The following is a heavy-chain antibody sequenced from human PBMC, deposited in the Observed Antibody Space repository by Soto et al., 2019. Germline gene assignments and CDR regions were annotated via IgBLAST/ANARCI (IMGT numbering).Heavy chain of an antibody. CDR2: IFISSSYI. CDR1: VFTFSSYS. J-gene: IGHJ4*02. CDR3: ARVPYGGSYWREFDY. V-gene: IGHV3-21*01. D-gene: IGHD1-26*01. Sequence: GGSLRLSCAASVFTFSSYSMNWVRQAPGKGLEWVSSIFISSSYIYYADSVKGRYTISRDNAKNSLYLQMNSLRADDTAVYYCARVPYGGSYWREFDYWGQGTQVTVSS.